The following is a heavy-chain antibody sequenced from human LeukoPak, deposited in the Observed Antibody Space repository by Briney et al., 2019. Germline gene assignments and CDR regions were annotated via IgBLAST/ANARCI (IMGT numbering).Heavy chain of an antibody. V-gene: IGHV4-39*07. Sequence: PSETLSLTCTVSGGSISSSSYYWGWIRQPPGKGLEWIGSIYYSGSTYYNPSLKSRVTISVDTSKNQFSLKLSSVTAADTAVYYCARAPIAAAGSPPSGFDYWGQGTLVTVSS. CDR1: GGSISSSSYY. J-gene: IGHJ4*02. CDR3: ARAPIAAAGSPPSGFDY. CDR2: IYYSGST. D-gene: IGHD6-13*01.